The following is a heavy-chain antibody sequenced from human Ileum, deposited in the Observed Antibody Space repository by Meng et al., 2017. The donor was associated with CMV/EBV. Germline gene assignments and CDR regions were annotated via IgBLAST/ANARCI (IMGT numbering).Heavy chain of an antibody. J-gene: IGHJ4*02. CDR2: ISWNSGRI. CDR3: AKGGVVPAAAIDY. Sequence: GGSLRLSCAASGFTFDDYAMHWVRQAPGKGLEWVSGISWNSGRIGYADSVKGRFTISRDNAKNSLYLQMNSLRAEDTALYYCAKGGVVPAAAIDYWGQGTLVTVSS. D-gene: IGHD2-2*01. V-gene: IGHV3-9*01. CDR1: GFTFDDYA.